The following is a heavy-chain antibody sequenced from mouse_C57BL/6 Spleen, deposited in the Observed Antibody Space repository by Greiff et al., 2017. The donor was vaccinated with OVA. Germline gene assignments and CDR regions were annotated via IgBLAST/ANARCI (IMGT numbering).Heavy chain of an antibody. CDR1: GYTFTNYW. V-gene: IGHV1-63*01. CDR3: ARRGHYGSSYGGFAY. D-gene: IGHD1-1*01. Sequence: QVQLKESGAELVRPGTSVKMSCKASGYTFTNYWIGWAKQRPGHGLEWIGDIYPGGGYTNYNEKFKGKATLTADKSSSTAYMQFSSLTSEDSAIYYCARRGHYGSSYGGFAYWGQGTLVTVSA. CDR2: IYPGGGYT. J-gene: IGHJ3*01.